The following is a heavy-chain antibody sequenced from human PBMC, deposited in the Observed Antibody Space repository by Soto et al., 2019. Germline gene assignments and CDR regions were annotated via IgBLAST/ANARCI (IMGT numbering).Heavy chain of an antibody. J-gene: IGHJ6*02. CDR1: GGTFSSYA. V-gene: IGHV1-69*13. D-gene: IGHD2-2*02. CDR2: IIPIFGTA. Sequence: SVKVSCKDSGGTFSSYAISWVRQAPGQGLEWMGGIIPIFGTANYAQKFQGRVTITADESTSTAYMELSSLRSEDTAVYYCARDPIXCSSTSCYIDYYYGMDVWGQGTTVTVSS. CDR3: ARDPIXCSSTSCYIDYYYGMDV.